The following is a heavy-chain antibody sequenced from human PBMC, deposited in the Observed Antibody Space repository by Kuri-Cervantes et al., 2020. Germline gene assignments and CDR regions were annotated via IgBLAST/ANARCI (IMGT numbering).Heavy chain of an antibody. Sequence: GESLKISCAASGFTFSSYWMSWVRQAPGKGLEWVSSISGSGGSSYHAVSVKGRCTISRDNSRYTLYLQMNSLRAEDTAEYYCAKGNTGTVGASAFDYRGQGTLVTVSS. CDR3: AKGNTGTVGASAFDY. D-gene: IGHD1-26*01. CDR1: GFTFSSYW. J-gene: IGHJ4*02. V-gene: IGHV3-23*01. CDR2: ISGSGGSS.